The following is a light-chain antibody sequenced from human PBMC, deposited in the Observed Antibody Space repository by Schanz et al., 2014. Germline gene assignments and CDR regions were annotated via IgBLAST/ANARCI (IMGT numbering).Light chain of an antibody. V-gene: IGKV3-20*01. J-gene: IGKJ5*01. Sequence: EIVLTQSPGTLSVSPGERATLSCRASQSVSSNLAWYQQKPGQAPRLLIYGVFNRATGIPDRFSGSGSGTDFTLTISRLEPEDFAVYYCQQYGNSPLTFGQGTRLDIK. CDR3: QQYGNSPLT. CDR2: GVF. CDR1: QSVSSN.